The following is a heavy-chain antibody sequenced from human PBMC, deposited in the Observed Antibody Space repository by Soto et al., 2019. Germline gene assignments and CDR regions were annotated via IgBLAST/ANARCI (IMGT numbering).Heavy chain of an antibody. D-gene: IGHD2-2*01. J-gene: IGHJ5*02. CDR1: GFTFSSYG. Sequence: GGSLRLSFAASGFTFSSYGMHWVRQAPGKGLEWVAVIWYDGSNKYYADSVKGRFTISRDNSKNTLYLQMNSLRAEDTAVYYCARDRYCSSNSCYYWFDPWGQGTLVTVSS. V-gene: IGHV3-33*01. CDR2: IWYDGSNK. CDR3: ARDRYCSSNSCYYWFDP.